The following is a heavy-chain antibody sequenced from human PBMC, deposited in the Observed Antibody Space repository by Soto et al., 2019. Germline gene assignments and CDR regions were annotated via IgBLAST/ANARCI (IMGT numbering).Heavy chain of an antibody. J-gene: IGHJ6*02. V-gene: IGHV3-30*03. Sequence: GGSLRLSCTASGFSFSSYDMHWVRQAPGEGLEWVSAMSFDGSYKHYADSVKGRFTISRDNSENTLYLQMNGLRPEDTAVYFCARGMIRGVVYYGVEVWGQGTTVTVSS. D-gene: IGHD3-10*01. CDR2: MSFDGSYK. CDR3: ARGMIRGVVYYGVEV. CDR1: GFSFSSYD.